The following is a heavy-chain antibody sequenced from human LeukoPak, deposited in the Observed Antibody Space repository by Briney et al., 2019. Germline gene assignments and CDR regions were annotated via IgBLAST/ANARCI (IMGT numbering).Heavy chain of an antibody. J-gene: IGHJ6*04. CDR3: ARDRQIMLWFGELSHNYYYYGMDV. Sequence: GASVKVSCKASGYTFTSYYMHWVRQAPGQGLEWMGIINPSGGSTSYAQKFQGRVTMTRDTSTSTVYMELSSLRSEDTAVYYCARDRQIMLWFGELSHNYYYYGMDVWGNGTTVTVSS. V-gene: IGHV1-46*01. CDR2: INPSGGST. CDR1: GYTFTSYY. D-gene: IGHD3-10*01.